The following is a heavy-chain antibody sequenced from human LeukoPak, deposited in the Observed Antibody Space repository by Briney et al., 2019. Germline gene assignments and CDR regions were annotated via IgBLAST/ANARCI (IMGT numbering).Heavy chain of an antibody. J-gene: IGHJ4*02. CDR3: ARGNRFTDY. Sequence: SETLSLTCTVSGGSISSYYWSWIRQPPGKGLEWIGNIYYSGSTNYNPSLKSRVTISVDTSKNQFSLKLSSVTAADTAVYYCARGNRFTDYWGQGTLVTVSS. CDR1: GGSISSYY. D-gene: IGHD1-14*01. CDR2: IYYSGST. V-gene: IGHV4-59*01.